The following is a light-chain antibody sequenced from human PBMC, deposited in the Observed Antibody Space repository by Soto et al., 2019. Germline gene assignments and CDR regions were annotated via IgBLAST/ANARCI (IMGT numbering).Light chain of an antibody. CDR2: GVT. V-gene: IGLV2-14*03. J-gene: IGLJ1*01. CDR3: SSFTSNRFYG. Sequence: QSALTQPTSVSGSPGQSITISCTGNHNDIGTYDYVSWYQQHPGRAPRLLIHGVTTRPSGISGRFSASKSGLTASLTISGLQPEDEADYYCSSFTSNRFYGFGHGTKVTVL. CDR1: HNDIGTYDY.